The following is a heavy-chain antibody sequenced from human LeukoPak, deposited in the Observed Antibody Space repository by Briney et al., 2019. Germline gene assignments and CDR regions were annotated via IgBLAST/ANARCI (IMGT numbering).Heavy chain of an antibody. V-gene: IGHV3-74*01. CDR3: ARWGNSNSWYFFDY. D-gene: IGHD6-13*01. CDR1: GFTFRSYW. Sequence: PGGSLRLSCAASGFTFRSYWMHWVRQAPGKGLVWVSHINSDGSNTDYADSVKGRFTISRDNAKNTLYLQMNSLRAEDTAVYYCARWGNSNSWYFFDYWGQGTLVTVSS. J-gene: IGHJ4*02. CDR2: INSDGSNT.